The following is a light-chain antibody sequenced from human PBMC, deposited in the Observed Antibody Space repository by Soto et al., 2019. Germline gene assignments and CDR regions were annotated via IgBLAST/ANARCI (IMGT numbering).Light chain of an antibody. V-gene: IGLV2-11*01. CDR3: LSYARSYNFV. CDR1: SSDVGSYNY. Sequence: QSALTQPRSVSGSPGQSITISCTGSSSDVGSYNYVSWYQQHPGQAPKFMIYDVNKRPSGVSHRFSGSKSGNTASLTISGLQADDEADYYCLSYARSYNFVFGSGTKLTVL. CDR2: DVN. J-gene: IGLJ1*01.